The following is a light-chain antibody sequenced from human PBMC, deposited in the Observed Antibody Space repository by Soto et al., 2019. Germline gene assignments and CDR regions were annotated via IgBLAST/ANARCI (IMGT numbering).Light chain of an antibody. CDR3: QQYNSYWLT. Sequence: DIQMTQSPSTLSASVGDRVTITCRASQSISSWLAWYQQKPGQAPKLLIYDASSLESGVPSRFSGSGSGTEFTLTISSLQPDDFATYYCQQYNSYWLTFGGGTKVEIK. V-gene: IGKV1-5*01. CDR2: DAS. CDR1: QSISSW. J-gene: IGKJ4*01.